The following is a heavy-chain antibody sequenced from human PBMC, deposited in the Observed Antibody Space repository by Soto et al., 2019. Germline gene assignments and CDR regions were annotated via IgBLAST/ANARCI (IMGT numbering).Heavy chain of an antibody. Sequence: QVQLVQSGGEVKKPGASVKVSCKTSGYSFTTYGISWVRQAPGQGLEWMGWISAYNGNTNYAQKLQGRVTMTTDTSMSTAYMELWSLRSDDTAVYYCAREGPAPYYYYGMDVWSQGSTVTVSS. CDR3: AREGPAPYYYYGMDV. CDR2: ISAYNGNT. J-gene: IGHJ6*02. CDR1: GYSFTTYG. V-gene: IGHV1-18*01.